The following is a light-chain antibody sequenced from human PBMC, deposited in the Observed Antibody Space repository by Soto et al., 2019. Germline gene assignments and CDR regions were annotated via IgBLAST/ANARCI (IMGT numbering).Light chain of an antibody. Sequence: QSALTQPRSVSGSPGQSVTISCTGTGSDVGGYNYVSWYQQHPGKAPKLMIYDVTKRPSGVPDRFSGSKSGNTASLTISGLQAEDAADYYCCSYAGSYTWVFGGGTKVTVL. V-gene: IGLV2-11*01. CDR2: DVT. CDR3: CSYAGSYTWV. J-gene: IGLJ3*02. CDR1: GSDVGGYNY.